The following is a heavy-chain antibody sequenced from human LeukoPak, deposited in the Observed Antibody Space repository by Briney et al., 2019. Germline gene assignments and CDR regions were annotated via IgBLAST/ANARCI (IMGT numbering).Heavy chain of an antibody. D-gene: IGHD1-26*01. CDR3: ARDPYSGNYGAYYYYYMDV. V-gene: IGHV3-9*01. CDR2: ISWNSGSI. CDR1: GFTFDDYA. J-gene: IGHJ6*03. Sequence: QPGRSLRLSCAASGFTFDDYAMHWVRQAPGKGLEWVSGISWNSGSIGYADSVKGRFTISRDNAKSSLYLQMDSLRAEDTAVYYCARDPYSGNYGAYYYYYMDVWGKGTTVTISS.